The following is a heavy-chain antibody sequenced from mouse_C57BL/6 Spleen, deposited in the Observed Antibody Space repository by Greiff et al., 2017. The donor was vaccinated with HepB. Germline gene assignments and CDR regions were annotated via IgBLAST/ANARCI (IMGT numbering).Heavy chain of an antibody. CDR3: ARSDYDDPLRYFDV. CDR2: ILPGSGST. Sequence: VQGVESGAELMKPGASVKLSCKATGYTFTGYWIEWVKQRPGHGLEWIGEILPGSGSTNYNEKFKGKATSTADTSSNTAYMQLSSLTTEDSAIYYCARSDYDDPLRYFDVWGTGTTVTVSS. J-gene: IGHJ1*03. V-gene: IGHV1-9*01. CDR1: GYTFTGYW. D-gene: IGHD2-4*01.